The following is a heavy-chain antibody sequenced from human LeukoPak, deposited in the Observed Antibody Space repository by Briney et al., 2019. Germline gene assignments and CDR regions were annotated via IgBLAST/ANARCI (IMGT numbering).Heavy chain of an antibody. CDR1: GGSISSSSYY. CDR2: IYYSGST. V-gene: IGHV4-39*07. J-gene: IGHJ4*02. CDR3: AREPNDSSSWSFDY. D-gene: IGHD6-13*01. Sequence: SETLSLTCTVSGGSISSSSYYWGWIRQPPGKGLEWIGSIYYSGSTYYNPSLKSRVTISVDTSKNQFSLKLSSVTAADTAVYYCAREPNDSSSWSFDYWGQGTLVTVSS.